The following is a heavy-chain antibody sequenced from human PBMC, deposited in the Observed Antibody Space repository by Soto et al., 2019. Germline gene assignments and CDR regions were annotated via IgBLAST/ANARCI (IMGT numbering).Heavy chain of an antibody. V-gene: IGHV3-23*01. J-gene: IGHJ4*02. Sequence: GSLRLSCAASGXTFSTYAMNWVRQPPGKGLEWVSSISGSGAYTYYADSVQGRFTISRDNSKKKLNLQMNSMRAEDTAVYYCARDRHPYSTKYYFDYWGQGTLGTVS. D-gene: IGHD2-2*01. CDR1: GXTFSTYA. CDR3: ARDRHPYSTKYYFDY. CDR2: ISGSGAYT.